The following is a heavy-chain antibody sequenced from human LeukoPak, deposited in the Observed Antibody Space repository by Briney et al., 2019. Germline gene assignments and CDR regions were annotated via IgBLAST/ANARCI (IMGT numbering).Heavy chain of an antibody. Sequence: PGGSLRLSCAVSGFTVSSNYMSWVRQAPGKGLEWVSVIYSGGSTYYADSVKGRFTISRHNSKNTLYLQMNSLRAEDTAVYYCARIAAATNYYYYYGMDVWGQGTTVTVSS. V-gene: IGHV3-53*04. CDR1: GFTVSSNY. D-gene: IGHD2-2*01. CDR2: IYSGGST. J-gene: IGHJ6*02. CDR3: ARIAAATNYYYYYGMDV.